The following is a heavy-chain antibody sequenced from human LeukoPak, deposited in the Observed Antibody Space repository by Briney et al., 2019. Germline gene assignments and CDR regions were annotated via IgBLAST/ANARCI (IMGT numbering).Heavy chain of an antibody. D-gene: IGHD3-10*01. J-gene: IGHJ3*02. Sequence: ASVKDSCKVSGYTLTELSMHWVRQAPGKGLEWMGGFDPEDGETIYAQKFQGRVTMTEDTSTDTAYMELSSLRSEDTAVYYCATNPWVRGVDAFDIWGQGTMVTVSS. CDR1: GYTLTELS. V-gene: IGHV1-24*01. CDR2: FDPEDGET. CDR3: ATNPWVRGVDAFDI.